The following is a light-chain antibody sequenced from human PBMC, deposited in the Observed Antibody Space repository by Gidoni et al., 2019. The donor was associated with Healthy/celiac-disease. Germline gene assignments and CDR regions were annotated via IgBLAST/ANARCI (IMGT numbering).Light chain of an antibody. Sequence: SYELTQPPSVSVSPAQTASITCSGDKLGDKYACWYQQKPGQSPVLVIYQDSKRPSGIPERFSGFNSGNTATLTISGTQAMDEADYYCQAWDSSHVVFGGGTKLTVL. V-gene: IGLV3-1*01. CDR2: QDS. CDR3: QAWDSSHVV. CDR1: KLGDKY. J-gene: IGLJ2*01.